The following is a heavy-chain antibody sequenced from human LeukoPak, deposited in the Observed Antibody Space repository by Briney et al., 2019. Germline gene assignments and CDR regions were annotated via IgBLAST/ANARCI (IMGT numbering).Heavy chain of an antibody. CDR1: GFTFSSYS. D-gene: IGHD6-13*01. J-gene: IGHJ6*02. CDR2: ISSSSSYI. CDR3: ARDRLGLAAAGTGYYYGMDV. Sequence: PGGSLRLSCAASGFTFSSYSMNWVRQAPGKGLEWVSSISSSSSYIYYADSVKGRFTISRDNAKNSLYLQMNSLRAEDTAVYYYARDRLGLAAAGTGYYYGMDVWGQGTTVTVSS. V-gene: IGHV3-21*01.